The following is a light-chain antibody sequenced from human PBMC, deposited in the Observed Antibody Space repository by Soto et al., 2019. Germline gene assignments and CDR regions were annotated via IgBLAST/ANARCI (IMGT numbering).Light chain of an antibody. CDR2: AAS. J-gene: IGKJ5*01. CDR3: QQSHSTPIT. Sequence: DIQMTQSPSSVSASVGDRVTITCRASQGITNWLAWYQQKPGKAPKLLIYAASGLPSGVPSRFSGSGSGTEFTLTISSLQPEDFATYYCQQSHSTPITFGQGTRLEIK. V-gene: IGKV1-12*01. CDR1: QGITNW.